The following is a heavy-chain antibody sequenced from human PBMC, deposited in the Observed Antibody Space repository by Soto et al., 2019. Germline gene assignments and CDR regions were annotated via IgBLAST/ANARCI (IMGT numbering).Heavy chain of an antibody. D-gene: IGHD2-15*01. Sequence: PSETLSLTCAVYGGSFSGYYWSWIRQPPGKGLEWIGEINHSGSTNYNPSLKSRVTISVDTSKNQFSLNLSSVTAADTAVYYCARGDYCSGGSCYSGDPRGQGTLVTVS. CDR1: GGSFSGYY. CDR3: ARGDYCSGGSCYSGDP. V-gene: IGHV4-34*01. J-gene: IGHJ5*02. CDR2: INHSGST.